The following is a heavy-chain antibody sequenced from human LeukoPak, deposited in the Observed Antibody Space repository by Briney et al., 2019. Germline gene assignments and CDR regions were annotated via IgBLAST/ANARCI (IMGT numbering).Heavy chain of an antibody. J-gene: IGHJ6*02. V-gene: IGHV1-2*02. Sequence: ASVKVSCKASGYTFTGYYMHWVRQAPGQGLEWMGWINPNSGGTNYAQKFQGRVTMTRDTSISTAYMELSGLRSDDTAVYYCRLAREYGMDVWGQGTTVTVSS. CDR3: RLAREYGMDV. D-gene: IGHD3-10*01. CDR2: INPNSGGT. CDR1: GYTFTGYY.